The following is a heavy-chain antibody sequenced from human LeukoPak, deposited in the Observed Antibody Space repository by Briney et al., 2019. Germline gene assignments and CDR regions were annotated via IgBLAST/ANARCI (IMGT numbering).Heavy chain of an antibody. D-gene: IGHD2-21*01. V-gene: IGHV3-30*03. CDR3: ARDGPAVIFFGYFEY. CDR1: GFTLSKYV. Sequence: GGSLRLSCAASGFTLSKYVMHWVRQAPGKGLEWVATISYDGSNKYYADSVKGRFTISRDNSKNTLYLQMSSLKTEDTAVYYCARDGPAVIFFGYFEYWGQGTLVTVSS. CDR2: ISYDGSNK. J-gene: IGHJ4*02.